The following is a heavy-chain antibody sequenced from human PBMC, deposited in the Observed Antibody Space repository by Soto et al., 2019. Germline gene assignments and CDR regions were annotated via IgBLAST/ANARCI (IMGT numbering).Heavy chain of an antibody. J-gene: IGHJ6*02. CDR1: GGPMSNYY. CDR3: ARQGFGELHGLVDV. D-gene: IGHD3-10*01. CDR2: MGYNGYT. Sequence: QVQLQESGPGLVKPSETLSLTCTISGGPMSNYYCSWFRQPPGQGLALLGYMGYNGYTSHNPSLQNRVTIPLVTSKNQSSLNLSSVTAADTALYYWARQGFGELHGLVDVWGQGTTVTVSS. V-gene: IGHV4-59*08.